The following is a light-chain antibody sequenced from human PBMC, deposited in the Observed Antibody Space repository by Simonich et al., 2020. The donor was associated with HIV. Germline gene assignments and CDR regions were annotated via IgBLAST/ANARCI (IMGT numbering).Light chain of an antibody. CDR2: WAS. J-gene: IGKJ4*01. V-gene: IGKV4-1*01. CDR3: QQYYSTPLT. Sequence: DIVMTQSPDSLAVSLGERATINCKSSQSLLYSSNNKNYLAWYQQKPGQPPKLLIYWASTRESGVPDRFSASGSGTDFTLTISSLQAEDVAVYSCQQYYSTPLTFGGGTKVEI. CDR1: QSLLYSSNNKNY.